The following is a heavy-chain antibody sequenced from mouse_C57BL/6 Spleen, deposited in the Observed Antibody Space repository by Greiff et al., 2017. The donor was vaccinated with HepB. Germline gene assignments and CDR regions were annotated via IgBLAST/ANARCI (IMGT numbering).Heavy chain of an antibody. J-gene: IGHJ1*03. CDR3: ARRELPYWYFGV. CDR2: IYPSDSET. Sequence: QVQLKQPGAELVRPGSSVKLSCKASGYSFTSYWMDWVKQWPGQGLEWIGNIYPSDSETHYNQKFKDKATLTVDKSSSTAYMQLSSLTSEDSAVYYCARRELPYWYFGVWGTGTTVTVSS. D-gene: IGHD6-1*01. CDR1: GYSFTSYW. V-gene: IGHV1-61*01.